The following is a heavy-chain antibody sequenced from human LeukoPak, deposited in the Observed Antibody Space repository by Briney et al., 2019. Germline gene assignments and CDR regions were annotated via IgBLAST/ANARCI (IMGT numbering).Heavy chain of an antibody. J-gene: IGHJ3*02. CDR3: AKVYRQLVHDDAFDI. D-gene: IGHD6-13*01. CDR2: ISYDGSNK. V-gene: IGHV3-30*18. CDR1: GFTFSSYG. Sequence: QAGGSLRLSCAASGFTFSSYGMHWVRQAPGKGLEWVAVISYDGSNKYYADSVKGRFTISRDNSKNTLYLQMNSLRAEDTAVYYCAKVYRQLVHDDAFDIWGQGTMVTVSS.